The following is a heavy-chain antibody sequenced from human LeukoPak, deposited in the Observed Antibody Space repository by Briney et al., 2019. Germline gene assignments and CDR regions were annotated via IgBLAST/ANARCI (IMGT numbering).Heavy chain of an antibody. V-gene: IGHV1-2*02. D-gene: IGHD3-9*01. CDR3: ASAPPPYYDILTGPTLDT. Sequence: ASVKVSCKASGYTFTGYYMHWVRQAPGQGLEWMGWINPNSGGTNYAQKFQGRVTMTRDTSISTAYMELSRLRSDDTAVYYCASAPPPYYDILTGPTLDTWGQGTMVTVSS. CDR2: INPNSGGT. CDR1: GYTFTGYY. J-gene: IGHJ3*02.